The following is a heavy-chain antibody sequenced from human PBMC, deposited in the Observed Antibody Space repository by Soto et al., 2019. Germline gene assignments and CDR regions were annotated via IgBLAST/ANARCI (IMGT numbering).Heavy chain of an antibody. CDR3: TRRVRSTGLLDY. CDR2: VYYTGST. CDR1: GNSISGTSSF. J-gene: IGHJ4*02. D-gene: IGHD4-4*01. V-gene: IGHV4-39*01. Sequence: QLQLRESGPGLVKPSETLSLTCTVSGNSISGTSSFWAWIRQPPGKNLEWIGSVYYTGSTYYNSSLKSRVSISIDTSKNQFSLSLNSVTAADPAVYYCTRRVRSTGLLDYWGQGALVTVSS.